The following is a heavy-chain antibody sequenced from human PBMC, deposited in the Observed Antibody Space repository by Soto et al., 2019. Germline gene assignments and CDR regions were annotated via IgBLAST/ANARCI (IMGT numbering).Heavy chain of an antibody. CDR2: IYYSGST. J-gene: IGHJ6*02. Sequence: PSETLSLTCTVSGGXISSGGYYWSWIRQHPGKGLEWIGYIYYSGSTYYNPSLKSRVTISVDTSKNQFSLKLSSVTAADTAVYYCASLTGDPILSYYYSGMDVWGQGTTVTVSS. CDR1: GGXISSGGYY. V-gene: IGHV4-31*03. D-gene: IGHD7-27*01. CDR3: ASLTGDPILSYYYSGMDV.